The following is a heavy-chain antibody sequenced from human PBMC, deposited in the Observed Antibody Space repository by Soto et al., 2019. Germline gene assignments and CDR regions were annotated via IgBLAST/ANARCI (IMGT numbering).Heavy chain of an antibody. CDR2: ISWNGDDI. CDR3: AKDRESDCPRGWGLDY. CDR1: GFTFDDHA. V-gene: IGHV3-9*01. J-gene: IGHJ4*02. Sequence: ELQLVESGGGVVQFGRSLRLSCEASGFTFDDHAMHWVRQVPGKGLEWVSGISWNGDDIGYVDSVKGQFTISRDNDKNVRYLQMDTPTTDDTAVYFCAKDRESDCPRGWGLDYWGEGTMVTVSS. D-gene: IGHD6-19*01.